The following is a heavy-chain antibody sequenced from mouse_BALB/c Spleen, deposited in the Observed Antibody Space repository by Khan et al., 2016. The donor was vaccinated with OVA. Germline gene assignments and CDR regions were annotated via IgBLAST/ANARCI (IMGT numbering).Heavy chain of an antibody. D-gene: IGHD1-1*01. CDR1: GFTFSSFG. Sequence: EVQLQESGGGLVQPGGSRKLSCVASGFTFSSFGMHWVRQAPEKGLEWVAYISGDSSTIYYTDTVMGRFSISRDNPKNTLFLQMASLMSEDMAMYYCARSYFYGYYFDQWGQGTTLTVSS. J-gene: IGHJ2*01. CDR2: ISGDSSTI. CDR3: ARSYFYGYYFDQ. V-gene: IGHV5-17*02.